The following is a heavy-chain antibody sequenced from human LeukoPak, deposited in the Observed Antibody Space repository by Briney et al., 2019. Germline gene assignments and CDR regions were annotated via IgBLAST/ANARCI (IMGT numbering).Heavy chain of an antibody. CDR2: ISGSGATT. CDR1: GFTFDSFG. V-gene: IGHV3-23*01. Sequence: GGSLRLSCSASGFTFDSFGMNCVRQAPGEKPEWVSGISGSGATTNYADSVKGRFTISRDNSKNTLYLQMNSLRAEDTAIYYCAKDIYGDFGGIDYWGRGVLVTVSS. D-gene: IGHD4-17*01. J-gene: IGHJ4*02. CDR3: AKDIYGDFGGIDY.